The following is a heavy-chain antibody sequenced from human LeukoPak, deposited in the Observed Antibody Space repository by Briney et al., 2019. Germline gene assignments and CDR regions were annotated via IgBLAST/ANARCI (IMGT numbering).Heavy chain of an antibody. Sequence: SETLSLTCTVSGGSISRDYGSWIRQPPGEGLEWIGYIYYSGSTNYNPSLKSRVTISVDTSKNQFSLTPSSVTAADTAVYYCARLRRGLDVWGQGTTVTVSS. CDR1: GGSISRDY. CDR2: IYYSGST. J-gene: IGHJ6*02. V-gene: IGHV4-59*01. CDR3: ARLRRGLDV.